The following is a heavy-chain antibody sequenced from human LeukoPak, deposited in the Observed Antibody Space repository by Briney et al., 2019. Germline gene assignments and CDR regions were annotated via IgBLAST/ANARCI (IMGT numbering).Heavy chain of an antibody. V-gene: IGHV1-18*01. CDR3: ARDVSPGITVAGITLDY. D-gene: IGHD6-19*01. CDR2: ISAYNGNT. CDR1: GYTFTSYG. Sequence: ASVKVSCKASGYTFTSYGISWVQQAPGQGHEWMGWISAYNGNTNYAQMFQGRVTMTTDTSTSTAYMELRSLRSDDTAVYYCARDVSPGITVAGITLDYWGQGTLVTVSS. J-gene: IGHJ4*02.